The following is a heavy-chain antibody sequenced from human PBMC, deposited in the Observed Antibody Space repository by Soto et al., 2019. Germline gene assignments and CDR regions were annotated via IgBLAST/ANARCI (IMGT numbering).Heavy chain of an antibody. D-gene: IGHD2-21*02. CDR1: GFTFSSYS. V-gene: IGHV3-21*01. J-gene: IGHJ4*02. CDR3: ARAPVYCGGDCYALDY. CDR2: ISSSSSYI. Sequence: GGSLRLSCAASGFTFSSYSMNWVRQAPGKGLEWVSSISSSSSYIYYADSVKGRFTISRDNAKNSLYLQMNSLRAEDTAVYYCARAPVYCGGDCYALDYWGQGTLVTVSS.